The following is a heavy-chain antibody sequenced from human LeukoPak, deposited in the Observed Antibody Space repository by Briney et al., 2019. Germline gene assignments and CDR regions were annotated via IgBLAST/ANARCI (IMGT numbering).Heavy chain of an antibody. CDR1: GGSISDGYYY. CDR2: IFHSGTT. V-gene: IGHV4-39*07. J-gene: IGHJ4*02. CDR3: ARENDFWSGYVY. Sequence: SETLSLTCTVSGGSISDGYYYWGWVRQPPGRGLEWIGNIFHSGTTYYNPSLRSRVTISVDTSKNQFSLKLSSVTAADTAVYYCARENDFWSGYVYWGQGTLVTVSS. D-gene: IGHD3-3*01.